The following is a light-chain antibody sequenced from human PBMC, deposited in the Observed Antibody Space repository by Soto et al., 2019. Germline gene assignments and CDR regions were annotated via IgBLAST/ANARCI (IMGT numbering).Light chain of an antibody. V-gene: IGKV1-39*01. J-gene: IGKJ4*01. CDR2: AAS. CDR3: QQSYSTPLT. Sequence: DIQMTQSPSSLSASVGDIVTITCRASQSISSYLNWYQQKPGKAPKPLIYAASSLQSGVPSRFSGSGSGTDFTLTISSLQPEDFATYYCQQSYSTPLTFGGGTKVDIK. CDR1: QSISSY.